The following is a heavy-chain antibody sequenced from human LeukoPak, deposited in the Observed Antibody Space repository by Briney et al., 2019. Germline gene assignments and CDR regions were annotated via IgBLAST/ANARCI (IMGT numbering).Heavy chain of an antibody. Sequence: SETLSLTCAVSGGSFSGYYWSWIRQPPGKGLEWIGEINHSGSTNYNPSLKSRVTISVDTSKNQFSLKLSSVTAADTAVYYCARGPLVYYYGSGSYYKNYYYYYMDVWGKGTTVTVSS. CDR2: INHSGST. D-gene: IGHD3-10*01. CDR3: ARGPLVYYYGSGSYYKNYYYYYMDV. J-gene: IGHJ6*03. V-gene: IGHV4-34*01. CDR1: GGSFSGYY.